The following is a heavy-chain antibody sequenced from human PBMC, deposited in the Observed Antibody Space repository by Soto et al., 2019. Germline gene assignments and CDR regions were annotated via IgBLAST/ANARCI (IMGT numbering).Heavy chain of an antibody. V-gene: IGHV3-30*03. J-gene: IGHJ5*02. Sequence: GGSLRLSCAASGFTFSDYSMHWVRQAPGKGLEWVAVVSHDGRNTHYADSVKGRFTISRDSSKNTVSLEMTSLRAEDTAVYYCARLPWADYGGIFDPWGQGTLVTVSS. CDR1: GFTFSDYS. D-gene: IGHD4-17*01. CDR2: VSHDGRNT. CDR3: ARLPWADYGGIFDP.